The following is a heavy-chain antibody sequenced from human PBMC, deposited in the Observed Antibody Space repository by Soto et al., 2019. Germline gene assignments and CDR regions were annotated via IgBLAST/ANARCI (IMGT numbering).Heavy chain of an antibody. V-gene: IGHV5-10-1*04. CDR2: IDPSDSQT. CDR3: ARGLQVVSYYYYGMDV. J-gene: IGHJ6*02. CDR1: GYSFAGYW. D-gene: IGHD2-15*01. Sequence: PGESLKISCKGSGYSFAGYWITWVRQKPGKGLEWMGRIDPSDSQTYYSPSFQGQVTISADKSISTAYLQWSSLKASDTAMYYCARGLQVVSYYYYGMDVWGQGTTVTVSS.